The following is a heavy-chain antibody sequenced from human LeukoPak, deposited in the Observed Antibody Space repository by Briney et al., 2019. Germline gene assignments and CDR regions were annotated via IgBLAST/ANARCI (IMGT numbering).Heavy chain of an antibody. V-gene: IGHV4-30-4*08. CDR1: GGSISSGDYY. J-gene: IGHJ5*02. Sequence: SETLSLTCTVSGGSISSGDYYWSWIRQPPGKGLEWIGYIYYSGSTYYNPSLKSRVPISIDTSKNQFSLKLSSVTAADTAVYYCARGEVPAPNGRWFDPWGQGTLVTVA. D-gene: IGHD1-26*01. CDR3: ARGEVPAPNGRWFDP. CDR2: IYYSGST.